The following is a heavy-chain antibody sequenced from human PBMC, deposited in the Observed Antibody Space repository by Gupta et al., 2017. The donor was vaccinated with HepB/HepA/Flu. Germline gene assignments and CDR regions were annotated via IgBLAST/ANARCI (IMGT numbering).Heavy chain of an antibody. CDR3: AEKTGYCSSTSCSDYYYYYYMDV. J-gene: IGHJ6*03. CDR2: INHSGST. CDR1: VGSFSGYY. V-gene: IGHV4-34*01. D-gene: IGHD2-2*01. Sequence: QVQLQQWGAGLLKPSETLSLTCAVYVGSFSGYYWSWIRQPRGKGLEWIAEINHSGSTNYNPSLKSRVNISVDTSKNQFSRKMSTVTPADTAVYYCAEKTGYCSSTSCSDYYYYYYMDVWGKGTTVTVSS.